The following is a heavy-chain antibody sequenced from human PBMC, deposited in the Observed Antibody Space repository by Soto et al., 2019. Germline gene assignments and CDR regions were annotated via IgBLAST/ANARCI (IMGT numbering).Heavy chain of an antibody. Sequence: EVQLLESGGGLVQPGGSLRLSCAASGFTFSSYAMSWVRQAPGKGLEWVSAISGSGGSTYDADSVKGRFTISRDNSKNTLYLQMNSLRAEDTAVYYCAKASWQQLVRGGWFDPWGQGTLVTVSS. V-gene: IGHV3-23*01. D-gene: IGHD6-13*01. CDR3: AKASWQQLVRGGWFDP. J-gene: IGHJ5*02. CDR1: GFTFSSYA. CDR2: ISGSGGST.